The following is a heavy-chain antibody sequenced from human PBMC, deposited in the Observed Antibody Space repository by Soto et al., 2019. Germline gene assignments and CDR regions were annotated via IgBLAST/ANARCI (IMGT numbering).Heavy chain of an antibody. CDR1: GFTFSSYS. CDR2: ISSSSSYI. D-gene: IGHD2-15*01. Sequence: EVQLVESGGGLVKPGGSLRLSCAASGFTFSSYSMNWVRQAPGKGLEWVSSISSSSSYIYYADSVKGRFTISRDNAKNSLYLQMNSLRAEDTAVYYCARAGYCSGGSCLDPYYFDYWGQGTLVTVS. V-gene: IGHV3-21*01. CDR3: ARAGYCSGGSCLDPYYFDY. J-gene: IGHJ4*02.